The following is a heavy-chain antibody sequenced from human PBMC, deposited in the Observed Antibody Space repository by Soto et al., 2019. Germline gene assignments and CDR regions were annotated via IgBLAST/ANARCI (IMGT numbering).Heavy chain of an antibody. D-gene: IGHD6-6*01. J-gene: IGHJ5*02. CDR3: ARAKSSSSPWFDP. CDR1: GYTFTSYD. Sequence: ASVKVSCKASGYTFTSYDINWVRQATGQGLEWMGWMNPNSGNTGYAQRFQGRVTMTRNTSISTAYMELSSLRSEDTAVYYCARAKSSSSPWFDPWGQGTLVTVSS. V-gene: IGHV1-8*01. CDR2: MNPNSGNT.